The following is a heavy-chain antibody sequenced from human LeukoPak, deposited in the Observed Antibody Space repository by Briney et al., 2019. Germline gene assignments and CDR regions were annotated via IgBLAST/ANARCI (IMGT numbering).Heavy chain of an antibody. V-gene: IGHV4-39*07. CDR3: ARRTPRYYGSGSTLFDY. CDR2: IYYRGNT. J-gene: IGHJ4*02. D-gene: IGHD3-10*01. Sequence: SETLSLTCTVSGASISTRGYYWGWIRQPPGTGLEWIGTIYYRGNTYYNPSLEGRVTMSVDTSKNQFSLKLSSVTAADTAVYYCARRTPRYYGSGSTLFDYWGQGTLVTVSS. CDR1: GASISTRGYY.